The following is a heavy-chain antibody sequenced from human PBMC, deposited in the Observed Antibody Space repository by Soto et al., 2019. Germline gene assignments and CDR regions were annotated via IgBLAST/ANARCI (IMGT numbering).Heavy chain of an antibody. D-gene: IGHD4-17*01. CDR3: ARLADYGDHRVYYYYYMDV. CDR2: IYYSGST. CDR1: GGSISSSSYY. Sequence: SETLSLTCTVSGGSISSSSYYWGWIRQPPGKGLEWIGSIYYSGSTYSNPSLKSRVTISVDTSKNQFSLKLSSVTAADTAVYYCARLADYGDHRVYYYYYMDVWGKGTTVTVSS. J-gene: IGHJ6*03. V-gene: IGHV4-39*01.